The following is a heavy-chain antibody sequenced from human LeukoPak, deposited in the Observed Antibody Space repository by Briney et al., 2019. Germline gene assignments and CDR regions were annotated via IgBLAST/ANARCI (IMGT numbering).Heavy chain of an antibody. CDR1: GFTFSSYA. D-gene: IGHD3-10*01. CDR3: AKQDYYYGSGSYRHYYDY. J-gene: IGHJ4*02. CDR2: IRSSTGST. Sequence: PGGSLRLSCAASGFTFSSYAMSWVRQAPGKGLEWVSTIRSSTGSTYYADSVKGRFTISRDNSKDTVYLQMNSLRAEDTALYYCAKQDYYYGSGSYRHYYDYWGQGTLVTVSS. V-gene: IGHV3-23*01.